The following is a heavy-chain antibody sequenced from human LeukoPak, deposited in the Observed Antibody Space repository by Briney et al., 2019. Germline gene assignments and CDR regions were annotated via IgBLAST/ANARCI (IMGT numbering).Heavy chain of an antibody. D-gene: IGHD3-3*01. Sequence: GGSLRLSCAASGFTFSSYAMSWVRQAPGKGLERVSAISGSGGSTYYADSVKGRFTISRDNSKNTLYLQMNSLRAEDTTVYYCAKDQNYDFWSGYYPGYWGQGTLVTVSS. J-gene: IGHJ4*02. CDR3: AKDQNYDFWSGYYPGY. CDR2: ISGSGGST. CDR1: GFTFSSYA. V-gene: IGHV3-23*01.